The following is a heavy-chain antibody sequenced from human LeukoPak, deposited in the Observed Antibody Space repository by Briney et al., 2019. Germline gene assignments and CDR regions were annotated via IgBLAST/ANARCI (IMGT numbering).Heavy chain of an antibody. D-gene: IGHD3-22*01. J-gene: IGHJ3*02. CDR2: IYPGDSDT. Sequence: GESLKISCKGSGYSFTSYWIGWVRQMPGKGLEWMGIIYPGDSDTRYSPSFQGQVTISADKSISTAYLQWSSLKASDTAMYYCASRALHYYESSGYLPFDIWGQGTMVTVSS. CDR1: GYSFTSYW. V-gene: IGHV5-51*01. CDR3: ASRALHYYESSGYLPFDI.